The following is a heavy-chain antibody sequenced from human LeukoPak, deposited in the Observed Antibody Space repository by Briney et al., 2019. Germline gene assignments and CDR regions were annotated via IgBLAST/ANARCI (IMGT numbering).Heavy chain of an antibody. V-gene: IGHV1-2*02. Sequence: ASVRVSCKASGYTFTGYYMHWVRQAPGQGLEWMGWINPNSGGTNYAQKFQGRVTMTRDTSISTAYMELSRLRSDDTAVYYCARDPDYYDSSGYYLGAFDIWGQGTMVTVSS. J-gene: IGHJ3*02. CDR2: INPNSGGT. CDR3: ARDPDYYDSSGYYLGAFDI. CDR1: GYTFTGYY. D-gene: IGHD3-22*01.